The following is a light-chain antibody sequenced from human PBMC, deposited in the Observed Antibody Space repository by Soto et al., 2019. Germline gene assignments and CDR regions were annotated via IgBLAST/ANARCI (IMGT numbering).Light chain of an antibody. CDR2: GAS. CDR1: QSVSKY. J-gene: IGKJ1*01. CDR3: QQYGSSPWT. Sequence: EIVLTQSPGTLSLSPGERATLSCRASQSVSKYLVWYQQRPGQAPRVLIYGASNRATGIPDRFSGSASGIDFTLTISRLEPEDFAVYYCQQYGSSPWTFGQGTRVEIK. V-gene: IGKV3-20*01.